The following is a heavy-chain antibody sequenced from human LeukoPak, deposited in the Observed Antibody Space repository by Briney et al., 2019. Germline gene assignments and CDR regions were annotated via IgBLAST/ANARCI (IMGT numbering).Heavy chain of an antibody. CDR1: GGTFSSYA. J-gene: IGHJ4*02. CDR3: ATGHDTARFDY. Sequence: ASVKVSCKASGGTFSSYAISWVRQAPGQGLEWMGGFDPEDGETIYAQKFQGRVTMTEDTSTDTAYMELSSLRSEDTAVYYCATGHDTARFDYWGQGTLVTVSS. D-gene: IGHD5-18*01. CDR2: FDPEDGET. V-gene: IGHV1-24*01.